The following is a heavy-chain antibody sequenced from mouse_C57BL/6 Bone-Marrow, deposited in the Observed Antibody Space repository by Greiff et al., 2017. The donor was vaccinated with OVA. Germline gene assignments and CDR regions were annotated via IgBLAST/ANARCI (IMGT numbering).Heavy chain of an antibody. CDR2: IWGGGST. J-gene: IGHJ4*01. D-gene: IGHD1-1*01. CDR3: AKRSFITTAGYAMDY. V-gene: IGHV2-9*01. CDR1: GFSLTSYG. Sequence: LQESGPGLVAPSQSLSITCTVSGFSLTSYGVDWVRQPPGKGLEWLGVIWGGGSTNYNSAPMSRLSISKDNSKSQVFLKMNSLQTDDTAMYYCAKRSFITTAGYAMDYWGQGTSVTVSS.